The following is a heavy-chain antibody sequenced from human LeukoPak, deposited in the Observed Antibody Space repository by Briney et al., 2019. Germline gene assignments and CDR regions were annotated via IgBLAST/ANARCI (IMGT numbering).Heavy chain of an antibody. J-gene: IGHJ4*02. D-gene: IGHD5-24*01. CDR2: IYAGNSDA. Sequence: GESLRISCQGFGYTFTTSWIGWVRQLPGKGLEWMAIIYAGNSDAKYSPSFQGQVSISTDRSISTAYLQWSSLQASDTAIYFCAILNHPDGRVYWGQGTLVTVSS. CDR3: AILNHPDGRVY. V-gene: IGHV5-51*01. CDR1: GYTFTTSW.